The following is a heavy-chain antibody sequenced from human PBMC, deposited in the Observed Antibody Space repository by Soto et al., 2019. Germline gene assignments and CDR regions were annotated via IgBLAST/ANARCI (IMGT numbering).Heavy chain of an antibody. CDR1: GYTFTSYG. Sequence: QVQLVQSGAEVKKPGASVKVSCKASGYTFTSYGISWVRQAPGQGLEWMGWISTYYDNTNYAQNLRGRVTMTTDTSTSTAYMELSSLRSDDTAVYYCARDPPRRYNSGQGLDYWGQGTLVTVSS. CDR3: ARDPPRRYNSGQGLDY. CDR2: ISTYYDNT. J-gene: IGHJ4*02. D-gene: IGHD5-18*01. V-gene: IGHV1-18*04.